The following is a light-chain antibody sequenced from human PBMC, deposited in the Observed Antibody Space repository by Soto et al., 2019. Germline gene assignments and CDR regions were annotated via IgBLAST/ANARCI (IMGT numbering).Light chain of an antibody. CDR2: DAS. V-gene: IGKV1-5*01. J-gene: IGKJ2*01. Sequence: DIQMTQSPSTLSSSVGDRVTITCRAIQSISSWLAWYQQKPGTAPKLLIYDASSLESGVPSRFSGSGSGTEFTLTISSLQPDDFATYYCQQYNSYLYTFGQGTKLEIK. CDR3: QQYNSYLYT. CDR1: QSISSW.